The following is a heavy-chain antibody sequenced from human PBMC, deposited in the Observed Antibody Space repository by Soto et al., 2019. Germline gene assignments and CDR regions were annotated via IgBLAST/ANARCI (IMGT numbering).Heavy chain of an antibody. V-gene: IGHV1-18*01. CDR2: ISAYNGNT. D-gene: IGHD2-2*01. CDR1: GYTYTSYG. J-gene: IGHJ4*02. CDR3: ARDIVVVPAAISPGDY. Sequence: QVQLVQSGAEVKKPGASVKVSCKASGYTYTSYGISWVRQAPGQGLEWMGWISAYNGNTNYAQKLQGRVTMTTDTSTSTAYMELRSLRSDDTAVYYCARDIVVVPAAISPGDYWGQGTLVTVSS.